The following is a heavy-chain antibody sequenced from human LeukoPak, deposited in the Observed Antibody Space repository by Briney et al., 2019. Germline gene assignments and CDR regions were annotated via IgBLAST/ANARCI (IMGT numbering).Heavy chain of an antibody. D-gene: IGHD3-9*01. Sequence: PGGSLRLSCAASGFTFSSYAMSWVRQAPGKGLEWVSAISGSGGSTYYADSVKGRFTISRDNSKNTLYLQMNSLRAEDTAVYYCAKQSRLVITPSIVYYMDVWGKGTTVTVSS. CDR1: GFTFSSYA. V-gene: IGHV3-23*01. CDR2: ISGSGGST. CDR3: AKQSRLVITPSIVYYMDV. J-gene: IGHJ6*03.